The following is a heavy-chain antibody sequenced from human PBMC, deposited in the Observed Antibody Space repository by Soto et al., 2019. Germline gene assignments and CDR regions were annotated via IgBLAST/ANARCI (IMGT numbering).Heavy chain of an antibody. D-gene: IGHD2-2*01. CDR2: ISSSGSTI. Sequence: PGGSLSLSCXASGFTFSDYYMSLIREAPGKRLGGVSYISSSGSTIYYADSVKGRFTISRDNAKNSLYLQMNSLRAEDTAVYYCAREIVPAAQYYYYYGMDVWGQGTTVTVSS. CDR3: AREIVPAAQYYYYYGMDV. CDR1: GFTFSDYY. V-gene: IGHV3-11*01. J-gene: IGHJ6*02.